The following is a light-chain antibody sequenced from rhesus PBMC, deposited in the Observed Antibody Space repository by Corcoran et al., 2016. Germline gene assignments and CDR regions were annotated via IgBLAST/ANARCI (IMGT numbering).Light chain of an antibody. CDR2: GAS. Sequence: ASQPVGNNLAWYQQNPGRAPRLLIYGASTRATGIPDRFSGSGSGTDFTLTISGLAPEAFALYYCQHYSTWPLTFGGGTKVEIK. CDR1: QPVGNN. V-gene: IGKV3-42*02. CDR3: QHYSTWPLT. J-gene: IGKJ4*01.